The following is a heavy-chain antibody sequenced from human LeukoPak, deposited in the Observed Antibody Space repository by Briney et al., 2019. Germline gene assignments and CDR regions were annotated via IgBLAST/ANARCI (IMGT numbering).Heavy chain of an antibody. Sequence: GSPKLSCAASGFDFSGFYMHWVRQASGRGLEWVGLIRSKPSSYTTVYAASVKGRFTISRDDSKNTAYLQMNSLKAEDTAVYYCTRQHCSGGSCSYVDYWGQGTLV. CDR1: GFDFSGFY. CDR3: TRQHCSGGSCSYVDY. V-gene: IGHV3-73*01. J-gene: IGHJ4*02. D-gene: IGHD2-15*01. CDR2: IRSKPSSYTT.